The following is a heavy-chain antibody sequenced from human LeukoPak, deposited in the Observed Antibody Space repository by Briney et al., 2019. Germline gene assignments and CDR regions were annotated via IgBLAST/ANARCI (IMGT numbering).Heavy chain of an antibody. V-gene: IGHV3-23*01. CDR3: AKGPQLNSGYHPDY. CDR1: GFTFSSAA. J-gene: IGHJ4*02. D-gene: IGHD3-22*01. CDR2: VTGSDDRT. Sequence: GGSLRLSCAASGFTFSSAAMTWVRQAPGRGLEWVSTVTGSDDRTYYADSVKGRFTISRDYSGNMLHLQMNSLRVEDTAMYYCAKGPQLNSGYHPDYWGQGTLVTVSS.